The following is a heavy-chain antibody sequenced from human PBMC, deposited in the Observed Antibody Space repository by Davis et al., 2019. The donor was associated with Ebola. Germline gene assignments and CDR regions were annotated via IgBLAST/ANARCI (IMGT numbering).Heavy chain of an antibody. D-gene: IGHD6-19*01. Sequence: PSETLSLTCTVSGGSISSGDDYWNWIRQHPGEGLEWIGHIFYTGSTYYNPSLKSRVSISVDTSKIQFSLRLSSVTAADTAVYYCARLVPIAVAGTAFDYWGQGTLVTVSS. V-gene: IGHV4-31*03. CDR1: GGSISSGDDY. J-gene: IGHJ4*02. CDR3: ARLVPIAVAGTAFDY. CDR2: IFYTGST.